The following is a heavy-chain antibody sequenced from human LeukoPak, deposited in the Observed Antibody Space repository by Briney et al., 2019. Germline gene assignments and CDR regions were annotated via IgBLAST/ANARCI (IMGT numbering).Heavy chain of an antibody. Sequence: GGSLRLSCAASGLTFNNYWMNWVRQAPGKGLEWVSGISGRGASKYYADSVKGRFTISRDNSKNTLYLQMNSLRAEDTAVYYCAKGVVVAPDVTPFDYWGQGTLVTVSS. J-gene: IGHJ4*02. D-gene: IGHD2-2*01. CDR2: ISGRGASK. CDR1: GLTFNNYW. CDR3: AKGVVVAPDVTPFDY. V-gene: IGHV3-23*01.